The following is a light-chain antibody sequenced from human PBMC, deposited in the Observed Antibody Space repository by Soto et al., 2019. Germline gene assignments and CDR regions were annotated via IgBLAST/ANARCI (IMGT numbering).Light chain of an antibody. CDR2: GAS. Sequence: EIVLTQSPGILSLSPGERVTLSCRASQSVSSDFLAWYQQKPGQAPRLLIYGASNRAAGIPDRFSGSGSGTDFTLTISRLEPEDFAVYYCHQYSSSRRTFGQGTKVDIK. J-gene: IGKJ1*01. V-gene: IGKV3-20*01. CDR3: HQYSSSRRT. CDR1: QSVSSDF.